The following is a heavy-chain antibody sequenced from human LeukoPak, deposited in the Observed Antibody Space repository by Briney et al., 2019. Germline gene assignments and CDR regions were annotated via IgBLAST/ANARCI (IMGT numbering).Heavy chain of an antibody. Sequence: GGSLRLSCAASGFTFDDYAMHWVRQAPGKGLEWVSGISWNSGSIGYADSVKGRFTISRDNSKNTLDLQMNSLRAEDTAVYYCAKGYSVGATNLNFDYWGQGTLVTVSS. CDR3: AKGYSVGATNLNFDY. V-gene: IGHV3-9*01. D-gene: IGHD1-26*01. CDR2: ISWNSGSI. CDR1: GFTFDDYA. J-gene: IGHJ4*02.